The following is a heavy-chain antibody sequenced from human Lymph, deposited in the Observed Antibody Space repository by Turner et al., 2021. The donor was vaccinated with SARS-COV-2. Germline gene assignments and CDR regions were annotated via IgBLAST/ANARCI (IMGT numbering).Heavy chain of an antibody. CDR1: GFTFSSYF. J-gene: IGHJ5*01. D-gene: IGHD2-2*01. V-gene: IGHV3-30*04. Sequence: QVQLVESGGGVVQPGRSLRLSCAASGFTFSSYFMHWVRQAPGKGLEWVAVISYDGSNKYYADSVKGRFTISRDYSKNTLYLQMNSLRAEDTAIYYCARGVPEFDSWGQGTLVTVSS. CDR3: ARGVPEFDS. CDR2: ISYDGSNK.